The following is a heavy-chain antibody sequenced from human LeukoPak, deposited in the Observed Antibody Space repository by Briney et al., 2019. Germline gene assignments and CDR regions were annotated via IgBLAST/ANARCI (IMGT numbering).Heavy chain of an antibody. Sequence: SSETLSLTCTVSGGSISSYYWSRIRQPPGKGLEWIGYIYYSGSTNYNPSLKSRVTISVDTSKNQFSLKLSSVTAADTAVYYCARAGSDYDSSGYVDYWGQGTLVTVSS. CDR3: ARAGSDYDSSGYVDY. CDR1: GGSISSYY. CDR2: IYYSGST. J-gene: IGHJ4*02. V-gene: IGHV4-59*01. D-gene: IGHD3-22*01.